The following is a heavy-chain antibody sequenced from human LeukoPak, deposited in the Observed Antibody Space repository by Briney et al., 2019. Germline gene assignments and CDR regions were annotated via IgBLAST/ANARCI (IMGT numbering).Heavy chain of an antibody. CDR3: ARLRYYFDY. Sequence: SETLSLTCTVSGGSISSYYWSWIRQPPGKGLEWIGYIYYSGSTNYNPSLKSRVTISVDTSKNQFSLKLSSVTAADTAVYYCARLRYYFDYWGQGILVTVSS. CDR1: GGSISSYY. CDR2: IYYSGST. V-gene: IGHV4-59*01. J-gene: IGHJ4*02.